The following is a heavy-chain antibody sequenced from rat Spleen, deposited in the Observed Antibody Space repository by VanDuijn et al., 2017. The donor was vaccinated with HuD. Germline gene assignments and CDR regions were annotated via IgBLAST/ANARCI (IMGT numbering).Heavy chain of an antibody. CDR1: GYSITSNY. CDR3: TRGLSMSSTNYYYALFAY. Sequence: EVQLQESGPGLVKPSQSLSLTCSVTGYSITSNYWDWIRKFPGNKMEWMGYIDYSGRTSYNPSLKSRISITRDTSKNQFFLQLNSVTTEDTATYYCTRGLSMSSTNYYYALFAYWGQGTLVTVSS. J-gene: IGHJ3*01. CDR2: IDYSGRT. D-gene: IGHD1-6*01. V-gene: IGHV3-1*01.